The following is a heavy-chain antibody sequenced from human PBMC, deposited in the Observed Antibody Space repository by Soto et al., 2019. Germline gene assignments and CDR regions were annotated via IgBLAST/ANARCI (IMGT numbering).Heavy chain of an antibody. J-gene: IGHJ6*02. CDR1: GCTFSSYA. Sequence: SVKVSCKASGCTFSSYAISCVRQAPGQGRELMGGIIPIFGTANYAQKFQGRVTITADESTSTAYMELSSLRSEDTAVYYCARERVFVVVPAAIRTEGGMDVWGQGTTVTVSS. CDR3: ARERVFVVVPAAIRTEGGMDV. CDR2: IIPIFGTA. D-gene: IGHD2-2*01. V-gene: IGHV1-69*13.